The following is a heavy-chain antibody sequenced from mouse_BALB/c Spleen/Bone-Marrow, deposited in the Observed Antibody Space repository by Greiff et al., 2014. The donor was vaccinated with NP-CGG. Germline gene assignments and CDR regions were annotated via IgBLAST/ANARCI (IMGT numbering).Heavy chain of an antibody. Sequence: VKLMESGAELVRPGTSVKISCKASGYGFANFWLGWVKQRPGHGLEWIGDIYPGSGSPYYNEKFKGKATLTTDKSSSTAYMQLSNLTSEDSAVYFCARSAYYGNNYFDYWGQGTTLTVSS. CDR2: IYPGSGSP. V-gene: IGHV1-63*01. D-gene: IGHD2-10*01. CDR3: ARSAYYGNNYFDY. CDR1: GYGFANFW. J-gene: IGHJ2*01.